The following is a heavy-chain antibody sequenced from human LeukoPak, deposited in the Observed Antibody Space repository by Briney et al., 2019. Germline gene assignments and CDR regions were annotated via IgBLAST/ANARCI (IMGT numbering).Heavy chain of an antibody. V-gene: IGHV1-2*02. J-gene: IGHJ5*02. Sequence: GASVKVSCKASGYTFTGYYMHWVRQAPGQGLEWMGWINPNSGGTNYAQKFQGRVTMTRDTSISTAYMELSRLRSDDTAVYYCARAHRRACDILTGYDWFDPWGQGTLVTVSS. D-gene: IGHD3-9*01. CDR3: ARAHRRACDILTGYDWFDP. CDR1: GYTFTGYY. CDR2: INPNSGGT.